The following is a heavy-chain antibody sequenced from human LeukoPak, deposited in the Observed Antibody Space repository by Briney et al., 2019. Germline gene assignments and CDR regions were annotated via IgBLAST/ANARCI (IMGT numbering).Heavy chain of an antibody. CDR1: GFTFSSYG. J-gene: IGHJ5*02. CDR3: AKGPEWLVLNWFDP. V-gene: IGHV3-30*02. CDR2: IRYDGGNK. D-gene: IGHD6-19*01. Sequence: GGSLRLSCAASGFTFSSYGMNWVRQAPGKGLGWVAFIRYDGGNKYYADSVKGRFTISRDNSKNTLYLQMNSLRAEDTAVYYCAKGPEWLVLNWFDPWGQGTLVTVSS.